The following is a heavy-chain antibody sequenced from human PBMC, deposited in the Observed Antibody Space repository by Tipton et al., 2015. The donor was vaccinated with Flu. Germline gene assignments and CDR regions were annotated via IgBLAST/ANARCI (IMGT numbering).Heavy chain of an antibody. CDR2: ISYSGTT. CDR3: ASAPTMTTFFF. D-gene: IGHD4-17*01. V-gene: IGHV4-59*08. Sequence: LRLSCSVSGASISDYYWNWIRQRPGKGLEWLAHISYSGTTDYNPSLKSRLTVSADTSKNQFSLKLISVTATDTAIYYCASAPTMTTFFFWGQGTLVTVSS. CDR1: GASISDYY. J-gene: IGHJ4*02.